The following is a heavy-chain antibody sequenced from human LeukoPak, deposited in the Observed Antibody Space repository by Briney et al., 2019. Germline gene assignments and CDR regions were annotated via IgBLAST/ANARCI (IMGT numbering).Heavy chain of an antibody. CDR3: ARDHGATM. CDR1: GFTFSSYS. CDR2: IKQEGSEK. D-gene: IGHD1-26*01. V-gene: IGHV3-7*03. Sequence: GGSLRLSCAASGFTFSSYSMNWVRQAPGKGLEWVANIKQEGSEKYYVDSVKGRFTISRDNAKNSLYLQMTSLRAEDTAVYYCARDHGATMWGQGTLVTVSS. J-gene: IGHJ4*02.